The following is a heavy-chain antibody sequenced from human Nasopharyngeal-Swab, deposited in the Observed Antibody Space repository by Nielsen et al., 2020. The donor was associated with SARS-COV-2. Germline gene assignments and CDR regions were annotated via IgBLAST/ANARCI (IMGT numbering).Heavy chain of an antibody. D-gene: IGHD3-10*01. CDR2: ISSSGSTI. J-gene: IGHJ4*02. V-gene: IGHV3-48*03. CDR3: ARDRRMVRGVPTFDY. Sequence: VRQAPGKGLEWVSYISSSGSTIYYADSVKGRFTISRDNAKNSLYLQMNSLRAEDTAVYYCARDRRMVRGVPTFDYWGQGTLVTVSS.